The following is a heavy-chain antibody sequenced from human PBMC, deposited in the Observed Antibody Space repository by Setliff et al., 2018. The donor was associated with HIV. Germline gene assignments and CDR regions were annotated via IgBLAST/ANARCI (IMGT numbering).Heavy chain of an antibody. CDR1: GYTFIDYH. D-gene: IGHD3-16*02. Sequence: GASVKVSCKASGYTFIDYHMHWVRQAPGQGLEWMGIINPSDNRTYYAQKFQGRVTMTRDTSTSSVYVELRSLRSEDTAVYYCARAYYDSVWGSHRYRFYYFDYWGQGSLVTVSS. CDR3: ARAYYDSVWGSHRYRFYYFDY. J-gene: IGHJ4*02. CDR2: INPSDNRT. V-gene: IGHV1-46*01.